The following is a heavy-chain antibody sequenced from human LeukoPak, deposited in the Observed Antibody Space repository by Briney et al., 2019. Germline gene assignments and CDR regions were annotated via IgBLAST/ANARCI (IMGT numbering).Heavy chain of an antibody. V-gene: IGHV1-2*02. J-gene: IGHJ4*02. Sequence: ASVKVSCKASGYTFTGYYMHWVRQAPGQGLEWMGWINPNSGGTNYAQKFQGRVTMTRDTSISTAYMELSRLRSDDTAVYYCARTIFWNGCPYFDYWGQGTLVTVSS. D-gene: IGHD3-3*01. CDR2: INPNSGGT. CDR3: ARTIFWNGCPYFDY. CDR1: GYTFTGYY.